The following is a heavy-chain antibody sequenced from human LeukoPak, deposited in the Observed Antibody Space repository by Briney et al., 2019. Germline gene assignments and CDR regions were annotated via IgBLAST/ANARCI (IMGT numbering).Heavy chain of an antibody. CDR1: GGPISSSTYY. CDR3: ARVGYYDSSGYPIWD. D-gene: IGHD3-22*01. J-gene: IGHJ4*02. CDR2: INHSGST. V-gene: IGHV4-39*07. Sequence: SETLSLTCTVSGGPISSSTYYWGWIRQPPGKGLEWIGEINHSGSTNYNPSLKSRVTISVDTSKNQFSLKLSSVTAADTAVYYCARVGYYDSSGYPIWDWGQGTLVTVSS.